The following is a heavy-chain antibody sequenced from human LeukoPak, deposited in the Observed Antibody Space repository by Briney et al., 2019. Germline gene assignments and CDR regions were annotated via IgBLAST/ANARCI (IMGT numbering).Heavy chain of an antibody. Sequence: PSETLSLTCAVYGGSFSGYYWSWIRQPPGKGLEWIGEINHSGSTNYNPSLKSRVTISVDTSKNQLSLKLSSVTAADTAVYYCARGRYCTSTSCYTVWSVNYYYYMDVWGKGTTVTVSS. CDR3: ARGRYCTSTSCYTVWSVNYYYYMDV. CDR1: GGSFSGYY. J-gene: IGHJ6*03. V-gene: IGHV4-34*01. D-gene: IGHD2-2*02. CDR2: INHSGST.